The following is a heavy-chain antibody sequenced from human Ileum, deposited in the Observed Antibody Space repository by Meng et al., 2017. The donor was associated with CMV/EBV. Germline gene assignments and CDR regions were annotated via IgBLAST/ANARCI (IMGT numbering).Heavy chain of an antibody. CDR1: GYTFTGSY. CDR2: ISPNTDGT. D-gene: IGHD4-23*01. J-gene: IGHJ4*02. V-gene: IGHV1-2*02. CDR3: ARRSGGGFSY. Sequence: ASVKVSCKASGYTFTGSYIHWVRQAPGQGLEWMGWISPNTDGTNYAQKFQGRVTMTSDTSITTAYMELTRLSSDGTALYYCARRSGGGFSYWGQGTPVTVSS.